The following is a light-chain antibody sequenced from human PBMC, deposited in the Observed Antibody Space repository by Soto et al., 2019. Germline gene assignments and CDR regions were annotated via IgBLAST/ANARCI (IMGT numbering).Light chain of an antibody. Sequence: EIVLTQSPDTLSLSPGERATLSCRASQSVDSNYLAWYQQKPGQAPRVLIYDASIRATGIPDRFSGSGSGTEFTLTISSLQSEDFAVYYCQQYNNWPFTFGGGTKV. CDR2: DAS. CDR3: QQYNNWPFT. J-gene: IGKJ4*01. V-gene: IGKV3D-15*01. CDR1: QSVDSNY.